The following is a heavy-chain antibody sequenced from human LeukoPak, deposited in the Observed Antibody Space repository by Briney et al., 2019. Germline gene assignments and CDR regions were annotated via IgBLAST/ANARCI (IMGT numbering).Heavy chain of an antibody. D-gene: IGHD6-13*01. CDR2: ISYDGSNK. Sequence: GGSLRLSCAASGFTFSSYGMHWVRQAPGEGLEWVAVISYDGSNKYYADSVKGRFTISRDNSKNTLYLQMNSLRAEDTAVYYCAKSRGSWTPIRYYGMDVWGQGTTVTVSS. CDR3: AKSRGSWTPIRYYGMDV. J-gene: IGHJ6*02. V-gene: IGHV3-30*18. CDR1: GFTFSSYG.